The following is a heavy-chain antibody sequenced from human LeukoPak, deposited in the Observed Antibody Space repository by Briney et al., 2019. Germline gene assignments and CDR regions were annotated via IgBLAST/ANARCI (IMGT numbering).Heavy chain of an antibody. CDR2: INPNSGGT. Sequence: ASVTVSCKASGYTFTGYYMHWVRQAPGQGLEWMGWINPNSGGTNYAQKFQGRVTMTRDTSISTAYMELSRLRSDDTAVYYCARDLGTEGSSYYYYMDVWGKGTTVTVSS. CDR1: GYTFTGYY. CDR3: ARDLGTEGSSYYYYMDV. D-gene: IGHD6-6*01. V-gene: IGHV1-2*02. J-gene: IGHJ6*03.